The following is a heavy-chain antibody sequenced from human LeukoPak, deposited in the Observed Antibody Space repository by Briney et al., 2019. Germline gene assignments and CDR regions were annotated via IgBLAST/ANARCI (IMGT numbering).Heavy chain of an antibody. D-gene: IGHD3-3*01. CDR3: ARGITIFGVALDAFDI. V-gene: IGHV1-2*02. CDR2: INPNSGGT. J-gene: IGHJ3*02. CDR1: GYTFTGYY. Sequence: ASVKVSCKASGYTFTGYYMHWVRQAPGQGLEWMGWINPNSGGTNYAQKFQGRVTMTRDTSISTAYMELSRLRSDDTAVYYCARGITIFGVALDAFDIWGQGTMVTVSS.